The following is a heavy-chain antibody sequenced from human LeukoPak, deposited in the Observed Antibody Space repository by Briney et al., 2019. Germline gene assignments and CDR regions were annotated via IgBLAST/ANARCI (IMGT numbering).Heavy chain of an antibody. CDR1: GYTVTEVS. J-gene: IGHJ4*02. CDR2: FDPEDGET. Sequence: ASVKVSCKVSGYTVTEVSMHWVRQAPGKGLEWMGGFDPEDGETIYAQKFQGRVTMTEDTSTDTAYMELSSLRSEDTAVYYCATAFYYYGSGSHTLDYWGQGTLVTVSS. CDR3: ATAFYYYGSGSHTLDY. D-gene: IGHD3-10*01. V-gene: IGHV1-24*01.